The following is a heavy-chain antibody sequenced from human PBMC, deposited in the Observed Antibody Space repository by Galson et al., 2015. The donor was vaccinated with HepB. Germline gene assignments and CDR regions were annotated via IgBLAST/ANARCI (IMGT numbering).Heavy chain of an antibody. Sequence: SVKVSCKASGYTFTSYGISWVRQAPGQGLEWMGWISAYNGNTNYAQKLQGRVTMTTDTSTSTAYMELRSLRPDDTAVYYCAREVRYCSSTSCYEGGTNYYYGMDVWGQGTTVTVSS. CDR1: GYTFTSYG. CDR2: ISAYNGNT. D-gene: IGHD2-2*01. J-gene: IGHJ6*02. CDR3: AREVRYCSSTSCYEGGTNYYYGMDV. V-gene: IGHV1-18*01.